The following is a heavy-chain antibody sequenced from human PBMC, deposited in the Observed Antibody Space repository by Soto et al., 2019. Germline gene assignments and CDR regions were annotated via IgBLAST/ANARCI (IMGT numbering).Heavy chain of an antibody. Sequence: QLQLQESGPGLVKPSETLSLTCTVSGGSISSSSYYWGWIRQPPGKGLEWIGSIYYSGSTYYNPSLRSRVTIXXDXSXHQSSLKLSSVTAADTAVYYCARHGGMATISRGFDYWGQGTLVTVSS. CDR1: GGSISSSSYY. CDR3: ARHGGMATISRGFDY. D-gene: IGHD5-12*01. CDR2: IYYSGST. V-gene: IGHV4-39*01. J-gene: IGHJ4*02.